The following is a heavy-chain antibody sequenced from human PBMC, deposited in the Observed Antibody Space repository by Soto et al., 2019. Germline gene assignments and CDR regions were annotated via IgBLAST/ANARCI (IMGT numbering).Heavy chain of an antibody. J-gene: IGHJ6*02. V-gene: IGHV4-34*01. CDR2: INHSGST. CDR3: ARLSIHDYGDYGYYYYYGMDV. CDR1: GGSFSGYY. D-gene: IGHD4-17*01. Sequence: SETLSLTCAFYGGSFSGYYWSWIRQPPGKGLEWIGEINHSGSTNYNPSLKSRVTISVDTSKNQFSLKLSSVTAADTAVYYCARLSIHDYGDYGYYYYYGMDVWGQGTTVTVSS.